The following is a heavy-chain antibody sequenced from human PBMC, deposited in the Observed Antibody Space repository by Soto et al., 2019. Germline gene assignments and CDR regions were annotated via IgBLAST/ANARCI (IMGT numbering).Heavy chain of an antibody. V-gene: IGHV4-34*01. CDR1: GGSFSGYY. CDR2: INHSGST. CDR3: ARGGGYCRSTSCHVHHYYYYYMDV. D-gene: IGHD2-2*01. J-gene: IGHJ6*03. Sequence: QVQLQQWGAGLLKPSETLSLTCAVYGGSFSGYYWSWIRQPPGKGLEWIGEINHSGSTNYNPSLKSRVTISVDTSKNQFSLKLSSVTAADTAVYYCARGGGYCRSTSCHVHHYYYYYMDVWGKGTTVTVSS.